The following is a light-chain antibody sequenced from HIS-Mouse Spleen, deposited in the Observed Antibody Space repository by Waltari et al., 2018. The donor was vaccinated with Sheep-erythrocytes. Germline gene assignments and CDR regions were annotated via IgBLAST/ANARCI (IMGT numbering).Light chain of an antibody. CDR1: SSDVGGYNY. Sequence: QSALTQPRSVSGSPGQSVTISCTGTSSDVGGYNYVSWYQQHPGKAPKLRIYDVSKRPSGVPDRVSGSKSGNTASLTISGRQAEDEADYYCCSYAGSYNHVFATGTKVTVL. V-gene: IGLV2-11*01. CDR3: CSYAGSYNHV. CDR2: DVS. J-gene: IGLJ1*01.